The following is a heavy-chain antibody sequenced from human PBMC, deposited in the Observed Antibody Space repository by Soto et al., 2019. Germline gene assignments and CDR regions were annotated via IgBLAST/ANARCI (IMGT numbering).Heavy chain of an antibody. CDR1: GGTFSSYA. J-gene: IGHJ6*02. CDR2: IIPIFGTA. Sequence: SVKVSCKASGGTFSSYAISWVRQAPGQGLEWMGGIIPIFGTANYAQKFQGRVTITADESTSTAYMELSSLRSEDTAVYYCARDKMLVVAATQNYYYYYGMDVWGQGTTVTVSS. V-gene: IGHV1-69*13. CDR3: ARDKMLVVAATQNYYYYYGMDV. D-gene: IGHD2-15*01.